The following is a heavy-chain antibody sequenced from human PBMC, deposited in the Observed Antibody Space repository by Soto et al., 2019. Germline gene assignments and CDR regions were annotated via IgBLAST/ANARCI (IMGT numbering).Heavy chain of an antibody. Sequence: GSLRLSCAASGFTFSSYAMHWVRQAPGKGLEWVAVISYDGSNKYYADSVKGRFTISRDNSKNTLYLQMNSLRAEDTAVYYCARDSGPYSSGWYYFDYWGQGTPVTVSS. V-gene: IGHV3-30-3*01. CDR3: ARDSGPYSSGWYYFDY. CDR1: GFTFSSYA. D-gene: IGHD6-19*01. CDR2: ISYDGSNK. J-gene: IGHJ4*02.